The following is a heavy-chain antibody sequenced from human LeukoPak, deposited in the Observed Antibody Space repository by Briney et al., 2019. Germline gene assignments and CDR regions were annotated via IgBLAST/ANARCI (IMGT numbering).Heavy chain of an antibody. Sequence: PSQNLSLTCTVSGGSISSGGYYWSWIRQHPGKGLEWIGYIYYSGSTYYNPSLKSRVTISVDTSKNQFSLKLSSVTAADTAVYYCARRGSGWYVDYWGQGTLVTVSS. CDR3: ARRGSGWYVDY. V-gene: IGHV4-31*03. J-gene: IGHJ4*02. CDR1: GGSISSGGYY. D-gene: IGHD6-19*01. CDR2: IYYSGST.